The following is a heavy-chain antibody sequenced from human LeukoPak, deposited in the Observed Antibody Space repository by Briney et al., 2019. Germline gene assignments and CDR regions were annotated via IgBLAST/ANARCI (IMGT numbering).Heavy chain of an antibody. Sequence: GASVKVSCKVSGYTLTELSMHWVRQAPGKGLEWMGGFDPEDGETIYAQKFQGRVTMTEDTSTDTAYMELSSLRSEDTAVYYCATALGGALEYSRTFDYWGQGTLVTVSS. CDR3: ATALGGALEYSRTFDY. D-gene: IGHD4-11*01. CDR1: GYTLTELS. V-gene: IGHV1-24*01. CDR2: FDPEDGET. J-gene: IGHJ4*02.